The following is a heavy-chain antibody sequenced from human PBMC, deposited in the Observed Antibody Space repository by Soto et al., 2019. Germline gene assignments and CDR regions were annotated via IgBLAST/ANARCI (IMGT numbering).Heavy chain of an antibody. V-gene: IGHV3-23*01. CDR2: ISGSGGST. Sequence: PGGSLRLSCAASGFTFSSYAMSWVRQAPGKGLEWVSAISGSGGSTYYADSVKGRFTISRDNSKNTLYLQMNSLRAEDTAVYYCAKDQVQPYSRGARGGGMDVWGQGTTVTVSS. D-gene: IGHD4-4*01. CDR3: AKDQVQPYSRGARGGGMDV. CDR1: GFTFSSYA. J-gene: IGHJ6*02.